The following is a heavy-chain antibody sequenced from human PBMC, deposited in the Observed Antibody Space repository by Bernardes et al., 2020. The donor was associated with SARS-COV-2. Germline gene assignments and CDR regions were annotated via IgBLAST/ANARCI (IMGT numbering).Heavy chain of an antibody. V-gene: IGHV1-2*02. CDR3: ARDLPGYCSSTSCYTTKYNWFDP. Sequence: ASVKVSCKASGYTFTGYYMHWVRQAPGQGLEWMGWINPNSGGTNYAQKFQGRVTMTRDTSISTAYMELSRLRSDDTAVYYCARDLPGYCSSTSCYTTKYNWFDPWGQGTLVTVSS. CDR2: INPNSGGT. D-gene: IGHD2-2*01. J-gene: IGHJ5*02. CDR1: GYTFTGYY.